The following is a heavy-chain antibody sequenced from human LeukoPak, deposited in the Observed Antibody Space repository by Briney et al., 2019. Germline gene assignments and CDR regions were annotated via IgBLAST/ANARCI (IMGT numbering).Heavy chain of an antibody. CDR3: ARGYPSSWYAYYYGMDV. V-gene: IGHV4-34*01. CDR1: GGSFSGYY. CDR2: INHSGST. Sequence: SETLSLTCAVYGGSFSGYYWSWIRQPPGKGLEWIGEINHSGSTNYNPSLKSRVTISVDTSKNQFSLKLSSVTAADTAVYYCARGYPSSWYAYYYGMDVWGQGTTATVSS. J-gene: IGHJ6*02. D-gene: IGHD6-13*01.